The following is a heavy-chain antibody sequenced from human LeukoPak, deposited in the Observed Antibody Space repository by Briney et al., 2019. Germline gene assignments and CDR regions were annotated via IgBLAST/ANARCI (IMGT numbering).Heavy chain of an antibody. CDR3: ARDWDSSGRDY. CDR2: IYTSGST. V-gene: IGHV4-61*02. J-gene: IGHJ4*02. CDR1: GGSISSGSYY. D-gene: IGHD3-22*01. Sequence: SQTLSLTCTVSGGSISSGSYYWSWIRQPAGKGLEWIGRIYTSGSTNYNPSLKSRVTISVDTSKNQFSLKLSSVTAADTAVYYCARDWDSSGRDYWGQGTLVTVSS.